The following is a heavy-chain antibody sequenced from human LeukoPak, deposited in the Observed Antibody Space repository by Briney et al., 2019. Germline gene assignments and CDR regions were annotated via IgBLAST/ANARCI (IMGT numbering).Heavy chain of an antibody. D-gene: IGHD3-16*02. CDR2: LSFDGSNE. CDR1: GFTFSSYG. V-gene: IGHV3-30*03. J-gene: IGHJ6*02. CDR3: ARKEHDYVWGSYRYYYYYGIDV. Sequence: PGGSLRLSCAASGFTFSSYGMHWVRQSPGRGLEWVSFLSFDGSNEFYADSLKGRFTISRDNSKDTLYLQMDSLRAEDTALYYCARKEHDYVWGSYRYYYYYGIDVWGQGTTVTVSS.